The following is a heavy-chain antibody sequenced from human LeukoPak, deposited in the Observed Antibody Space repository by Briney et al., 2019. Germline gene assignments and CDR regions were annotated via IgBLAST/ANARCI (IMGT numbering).Heavy chain of an antibody. Sequence: SQTLSLTCTVSGGSISSGSYYWGWIRQPPGKGLEWIGSIYHSGSTYYNPSLKSRVTISVDTSKNQFSLKLSSVTAADTAVYYCARQGSSLLWFGELLNWGQGTLVTVSS. CDR2: IYHSGST. CDR3: ARQGSSLLWFGELLN. CDR1: GGSISSGSYY. V-gene: IGHV4-39*01. J-gene: IGHJ4*02. D-gene: IGHD3-10*01.